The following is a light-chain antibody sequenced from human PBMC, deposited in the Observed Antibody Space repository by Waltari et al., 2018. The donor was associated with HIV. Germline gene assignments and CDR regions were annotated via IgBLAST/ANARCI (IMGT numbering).Light chain of an antibody. J-gene: IGKJ5*01. CDR1: ESVTTSH. Sequence: EIVLTQSPGTLPLSPGERGTLSCRASESVTTSHLAWYQQKPGQAPRLLIYRISNRATGIPDRFSGSGSGADFSLSISRLEPEDSAVYYCQQYGLSPITFGQGTRLEIK. V-gene: IGKV3-20*01. CDR2: RIS. CDR3: QQYGLSPIT.